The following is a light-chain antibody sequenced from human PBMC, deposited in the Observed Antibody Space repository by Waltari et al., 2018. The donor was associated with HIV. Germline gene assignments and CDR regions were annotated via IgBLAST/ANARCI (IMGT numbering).Light chain of an antibody. CDR1: QSVSTN. CDR3: QHYNNRPPLT. CDR2: SAS. J-gene: IGKJ5*01. V-gene: IGKV3-15*01. Sequence: EIVMTQSPATLSVSPGERATLSCRASQSVSTNLAWYQQKPGQAPRLLIFSASARAAGIPARFSGSGSGTDFTLTITSPQSGDCAVYYCQHYNNRPPLTFGQGTRLEI.